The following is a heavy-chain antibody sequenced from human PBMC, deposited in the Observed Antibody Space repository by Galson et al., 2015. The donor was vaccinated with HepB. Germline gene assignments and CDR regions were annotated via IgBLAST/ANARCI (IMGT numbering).Heavy chain of an antibody. CDR3: GRFYNPNPSGAFDI. CDR2: TYYRSKWYN. V-gene: IGHV6-1*01. Sequence: CAISGDSVSSKIASWHWIRQSPSRGLEWQGRTYYRSKWYNDYAVSVKSRMTIKQDTYKNQFSLQLNSVNHEDTAVYYCGRFYNPNPSGAFDIWGQGTMVTFSS. CDR1: GDSVSSKIAS. D-gene: IGHD1-14*01. J-gene: IGHJ3*02.